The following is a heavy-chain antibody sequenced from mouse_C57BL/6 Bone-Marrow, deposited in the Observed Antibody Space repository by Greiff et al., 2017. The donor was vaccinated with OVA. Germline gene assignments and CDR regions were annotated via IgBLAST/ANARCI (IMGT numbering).Heavy chain of an antibody. V-gene: IGHV1-19*01. D-gene: IGHD3-3*01. CDR3: AREVGQDDY. Sequence: VQLKESGPVLVKPGASVKMSCKASGYTFTDYYMNWVKQSHGKSLEWIGVINPYNGGTSYNQKFKGKATLTVDKSSSTAYMELNSLTSEDSAVYYCAREVGQDDYWGQGTTLTVSS. J-gene: IGHJ2*01. CDR2: INPYNGGT. CDR1: GYTFTDYY.